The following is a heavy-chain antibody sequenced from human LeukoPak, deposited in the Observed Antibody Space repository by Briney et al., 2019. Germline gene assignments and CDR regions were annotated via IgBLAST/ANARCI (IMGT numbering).Heavy chain of an antibody. D-gene: IGHD2-15*01. CDR1: GGSISSYY. V-gene: IGHV4-59*08. CDR3: ARGGRCGRYFDY. J-gene: IGHJ4*02. Sequence: PSETLSLTCTVSGGSISSYYWSWIRQPPGKGLEWIGYIYYSGSTNYNPSLKSRVTISVDTSKNQFSLKLSSVTAADTAVYYCARGGRCGRYFDYWGQGTLVTVSS. CDR2: IYYSGST.